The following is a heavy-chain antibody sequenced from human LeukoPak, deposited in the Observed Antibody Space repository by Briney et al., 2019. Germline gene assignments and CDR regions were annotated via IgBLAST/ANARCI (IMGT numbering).Heavy chain of an antibody. CDR1: GFTVSNNY. J-gene: IGHJ4*02. CDR2: IHSGGTT. Sequence: GGSLRLSCGASGFTVSNNYMSWVRQAPGKGLEGVSVIHSGGTTNYADSVQGRFTISRDNSKTTVYLHMNSLRAEDTAVYYCARDSDSGYGPFASWGQGTLVTVSS. D-gene: IGHD5-12*01. V-gene: IGHV3-53*01. CDR3: ARDSDSGYGPFAS.